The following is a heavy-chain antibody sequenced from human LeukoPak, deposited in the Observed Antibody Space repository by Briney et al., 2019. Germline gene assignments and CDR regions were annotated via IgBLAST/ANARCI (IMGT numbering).Heavy chain of an antibody. Sequence: SETLSLTCAVYGGSFSGYYWSWIRQPPGKGLEWIGEINHSGSTNYNPSLKSRVTISVDTFKNQFSLKLSSVTAADTAVYYCARDLGVVVAATGWFDPWGQGTLVTVSS. D-gene: IGHD2-15*01. CDR1: GGSFSGYY. V-gene: IGHV4-34*01. CDR2: INHSGST. J-gene: IGHJ5*02. CDR3: ARDLGVVVAATGWFDP.